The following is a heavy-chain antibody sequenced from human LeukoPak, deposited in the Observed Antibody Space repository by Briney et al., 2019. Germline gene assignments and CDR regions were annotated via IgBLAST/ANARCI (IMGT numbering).Heavy chain of an antibody. V-gene: IGHV3-21*01. CDR3: ASAIAARPFDY. CDR1: GFTFSSYS. Sequence: GGSLRLSCAASGFTFSSYSMDWVRQAPGKGLEWVSSISSSSSYIYYADSVKGRFTISRDNAKNSLYLQMNSLRAEDTAVYYCASAIAARPFDYWGQGTLVTVSS. CDR2: ISSSSSYI. J-gene: IGHJ4*02. D-gene: IGHD6-6*01.